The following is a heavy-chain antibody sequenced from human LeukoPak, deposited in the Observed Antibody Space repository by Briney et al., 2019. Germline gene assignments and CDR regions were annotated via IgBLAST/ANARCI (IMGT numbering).Heavy chain of an antibody. V-gene: IGHV3-23*01. Sequence: GGSLRLSCAASGFTFSNNAMSWVRQAPGKGLEWVSATSTSGGSAYYADSVKGRFTISRDNSKNTLYLQMDSLRADDTAVYYCARYSGSYYYPPAWDLWGQGALVTVSS. CDR1: GFTFSNNA. CDR2: TSTSGGSA. J-gene: IGHJ4*02. CDR3: ARYSGSYYYPPAWDL. D-gene: IGHD1-26*01.